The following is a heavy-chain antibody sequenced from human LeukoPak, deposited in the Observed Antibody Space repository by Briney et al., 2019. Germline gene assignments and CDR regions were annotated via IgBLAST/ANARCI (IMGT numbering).Heavy chain of an antibody. Sequence: GGSLRLSCAASGFTFDDYAMHWVRQAPGKGLELVSLISWDGGNTYYADSVKGRFTISRDNAKNSLYLQMNSLRAEDTAVYYCARPLWFGELSGWYFDLWGRGTLVTVSS. D-gene: IGHD3-10*01. CDR2: ISWDGGNT. CDR1: GFTFDDYA. J-gene: IGHJ2*01. V-gene: IGHV3-43D*03. CDR3: ARPLWFGELSGWYFDL.